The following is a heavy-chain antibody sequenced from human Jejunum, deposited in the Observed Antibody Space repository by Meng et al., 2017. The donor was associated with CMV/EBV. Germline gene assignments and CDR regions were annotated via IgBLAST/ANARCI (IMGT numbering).Heavy chain of an antibody. V-gene: IGHV7-4-1*01. CDR2: INITTGNP. D-gene: IGHD6-19*01. CDR1: GDTFTGAS. Sequence: VQRVQSESELKKPWDSVKVSCQAAGDTFTGASMNGVLHAPGQGLEWIGWINITTGNPTYAQGFTGRFIFSLDTSVSTAYLQIDSLKADDTAVYYCARGNGWRFDYWGQGTLVTVSS. CDR3: ARGNGWRFDY. J-gene: IGHJ4*02.